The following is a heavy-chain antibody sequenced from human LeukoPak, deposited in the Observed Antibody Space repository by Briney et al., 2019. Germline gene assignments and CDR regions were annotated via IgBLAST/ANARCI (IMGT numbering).Heavy chain of an antibody. J-gene: IGHJ3*02. V-gene: IGHV3-48*01. Sequence: GGSLRLSCAASGFSFSSYSMNGVRQAPGKGLEWVSYISSSSSNINYADSVKGRFTTSRDNAKNSLYLQMNSLRAEDTAVYYCARDQQAIPYAFDIWGQGTMVTVSS. CDR1: GFSFSSYS. D-gene: IGHD2-2*01. CDR2: ISSSSSNI. CDR3: ARDQQAIPYAFDI.